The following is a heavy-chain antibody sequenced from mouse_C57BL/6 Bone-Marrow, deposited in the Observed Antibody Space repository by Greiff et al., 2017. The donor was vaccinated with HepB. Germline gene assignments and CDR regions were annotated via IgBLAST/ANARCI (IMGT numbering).Heavy chain of an antibody. V-gene: IGHV5-6*01. CDR2: ISSGGSYT. CDR3: VYAHYFDY. CDR1: GFTFSSYG. D-gene: IGHD1-1*01. J-gene: IGHJ2*01. Sequence: VESGGDLVKPGGSLKLSCAASGFTFSSYGMSWVRQTPDKRLEWVATISSGGSYTYYPDSVKGRFTISRDNAKNTLYLQMSSLKSEDTAMYYCVYAHYFDYWGQGTTLTVSS.